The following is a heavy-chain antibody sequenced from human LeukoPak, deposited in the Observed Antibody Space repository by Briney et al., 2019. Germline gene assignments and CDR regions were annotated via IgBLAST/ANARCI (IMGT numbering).Heavy chain of an antibody. Sequence: PSETLSLTCTVSGGPIRTEYWSWIRQPPGKGLEWIGYIYYSGSTNYNPSLKSRVTLSVDTSKNQFSLKLSSVTAADTAVYYCARGFGELLSDFQHWGQGTLVTVSS. J-gene: IGHJ1*01. V-gene: IGHV4-59*01. D-gene: IGHD3-10*01. CDR2: IYYSGST. CDR3: ARGFGELLSDFQH. CDR1: GGPIRTEY.